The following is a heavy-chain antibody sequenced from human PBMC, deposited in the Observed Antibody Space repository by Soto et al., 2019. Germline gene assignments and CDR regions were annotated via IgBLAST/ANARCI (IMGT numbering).Heavy chain of an antibody. CDR1: GFTFSSYS. V-gene: IGHV3-21*01. J-gene: IGHJ4*02. D-gene: IGHD5-12*01. CDR2: ISSSSSYI. Sequence: GGSLRLSCAASGFTFSSYSMNWVRQAPGKGLEWVSSISSSSSYIYYADSVKGRFTISRDNAKNSLYLQMNSLRAEDTAVYYCARDSISSIVATMEGDFDYWGQGTLVTVSS. CDR3: ARDSISSIVATMEGDFDY.